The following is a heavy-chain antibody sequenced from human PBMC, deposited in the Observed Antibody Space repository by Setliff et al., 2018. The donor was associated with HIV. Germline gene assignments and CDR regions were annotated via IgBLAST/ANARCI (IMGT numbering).Heavy chain of an antibody. D-gene: IGHD1-26*01. Sequence: PSETLSLTCTVSGSSRSSYYWSWIRQPPGKGLECIWYIYYSGSTNYNPSLKSRVTISVDTSKNQFSLKLTSVTAADTALYYCARYRRFADYIDVWGKGTTVTVSS. CDR2: IYYSGST. J-gene: IGHJ6*03. CDR3: ARYRRFADYIDV. CDR1: GSSRSSYY. V-gene: IGHV4-59*01.